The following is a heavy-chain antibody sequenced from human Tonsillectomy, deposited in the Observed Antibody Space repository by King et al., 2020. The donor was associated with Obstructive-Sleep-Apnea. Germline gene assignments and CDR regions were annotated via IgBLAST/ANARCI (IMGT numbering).Heavy chain of an antibody. D-gene: IGHD1-26*01. CDR3: AVQDSGSYYVSESS. V-gene: IGHV3-21*01. CDR2: ISSSSSYI. J-gene: IGHJ4*02. CDR1: GFTFSSYS. Sequence: VQLVESGGGLVKPGGSLRLSCAASGFTFSSYSMNWVRQAPGKGLEWVSSISSSSSYIYYADSVKGRFTISRDNAKNSLYLQMNSLRAEDTAVYYCAVQDSGSYYVSESSWGQGTLVTVSS.